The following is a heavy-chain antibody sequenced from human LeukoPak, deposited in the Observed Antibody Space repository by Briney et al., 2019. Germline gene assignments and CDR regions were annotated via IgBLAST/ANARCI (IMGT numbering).Heavy chain of an antibody. D-gene: IGHD3-9*01. Sequence: ASVKVSCKASGGTFSSYAISWVRQAPGQGLEWMGGIIPIFGTANYAQKFQGRVTITADESMSTAYMELSSLRSEDTAVYYCARGILAYYDILTGRDAFDIWGQGTMVAVSS. CDR1: GGTFSSYA. CDR2: IIPIFGTA. CDR3: ARGILAYYDILTGRDAFDI. V-gene: IGHV1-69*13. J-gene: IGHJ3*02.